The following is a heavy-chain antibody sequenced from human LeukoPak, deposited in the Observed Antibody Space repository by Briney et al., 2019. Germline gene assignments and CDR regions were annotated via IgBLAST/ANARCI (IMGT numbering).Heavy chain of an antibody. CDR1: GYTFTSYG. CDR3: AKGRTIIGLALPRYYFDF. Sequence: GASVKVSCKASGYTFTSYGISWVRQAPGQGLEWMGWISAYNGNTNYAQKLQGRVTMTTDTSTSTAYMELRSLRSDDTAVYYCAKGRTIIGLALPRYYFDFWGQGTLVTVSS. CDR2: ISAYNGNT. J-gene: IGHJ4*02. V-gene: IGHV1-18*01. D-gene: IGHD3/OR15-3a*01.